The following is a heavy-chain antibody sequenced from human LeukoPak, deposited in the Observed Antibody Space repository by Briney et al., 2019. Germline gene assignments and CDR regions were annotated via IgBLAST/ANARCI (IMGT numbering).Heavy chain of an antibody. CDR2: IYISGNT. J-gene: IGHJ3*02. CDR3: TRGWSSAGAFDI. D-gene: IGHD6-19*01. Sequence: SQTLSLTCTVSGGSINSGSYSWTWIRQPAGKGLEWIGRIYISGNTDQNPSLKSRVSVSIDTSKNQFFLEMSSVTAADTAVYFCTRGWSSAGAFDIWGQGTLVTVSS. CDR1: GGSINSGSYS. V-gene: IGHV4-61*02.